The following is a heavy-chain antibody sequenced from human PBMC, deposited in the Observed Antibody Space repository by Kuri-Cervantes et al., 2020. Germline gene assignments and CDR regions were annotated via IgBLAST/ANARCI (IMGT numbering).Heavy chain of an antibody. CDR2: VRYDGSNE. D-gene: IGHD2-2*01. J-gene: IGHJ4*02. CDR1: GFIFSSYG. CDR3: ARDRIRYCSSTSCSSFDY. Sequence: GGSLRLSCTGSGFIFSSYGMHWVRQAPGKGLEWVAFVRYDGSNEDYADSVKGRLTISRDNSKNTLYLQMNSLRAEDTALYYCARDRIRYCSSTSCSSFDYWGQGTLVTVSS. V-gene: IGHV3-30*02.